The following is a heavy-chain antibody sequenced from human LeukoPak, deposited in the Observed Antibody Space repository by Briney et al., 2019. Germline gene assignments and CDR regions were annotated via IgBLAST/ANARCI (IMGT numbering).Heavy chain of an antibody. D-gene: IGHD2-21*02. Sequence: TGGSLRLSCAASGFTFDDYGMSWVRQAPGKGLEWVSGFNWYGGSTGYADSVKGRFTISRDNAKNSLYLQMNSLRAEDTAVYYCARRFCGDDRYSAFFDYWGQGTLVTVSS. J-gene: IGHJ4*02. CDR2: FNWYGGST. CDR3: ARRFCGDDRYSAFFDY. V-gene: IGHV3-20*04. CDR1: GFTFDDYG.